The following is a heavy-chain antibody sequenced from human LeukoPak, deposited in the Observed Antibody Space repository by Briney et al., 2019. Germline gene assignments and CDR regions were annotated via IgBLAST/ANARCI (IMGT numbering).Heavy chain of an antibody. CDR2: ISGSGVTT. Sequence: GGSLRLSCAASGFTFHNYAMNWVRQAPGKGLEWVSAISGSGVTTYYADSVKGRFTISRDNSKNTLSLLMNSLRAEDTAVYYCAKGSDGYCGGGNCYFYFWGQGTLVSVSS. CDR3: AKGSDGYCGGGNCYFYF. V-gene: IGHV3-23*01. J-gene: IGHJ4*02. CDR1: GFTFHNYA. D-gene: IGHD2-15*01.